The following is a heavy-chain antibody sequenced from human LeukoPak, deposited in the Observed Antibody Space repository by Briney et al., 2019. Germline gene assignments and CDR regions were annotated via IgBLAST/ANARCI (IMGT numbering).Heavy chain of an antibody. J-gene: IGHJ1*01. Sequence: ASVKVSCKASGYTFTSYYMHWVRQAPGQGLEWMGIINPSGGSTSYARKFQGRVTMTRDTSTSTVYMELSSLRSEDTAVYYCARDSRGYYDSSARLWYFQHWGQGTLVTVSS. CDR1: GYTFTSYY. CDR3: ARDSRGYYDSSARLWYFQH. V-gene: IGHV1-46*01. D-gene: IGHD3-22*01. CDR2: INPSGGST.